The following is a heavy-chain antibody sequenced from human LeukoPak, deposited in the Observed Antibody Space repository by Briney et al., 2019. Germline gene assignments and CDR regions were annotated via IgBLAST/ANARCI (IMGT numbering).Heavy chain of an antibody. J-gene: IGHJ6*02. CDR1: RFTFSVHW. CDR2: ISYDGSNK. V-gene: IGHV3-30*18. D-gene: IGHD3-10*01. Sequence: PGGSLRLSCAASRFTFSVHWMHWVRQAPGKGLEWGAVISYDGSNKYYADSVKGRFTISRDNSKNTLYLQMNSLRAEDTAVYYCAKDRIPHYYGSGSYPGAHYYYYGMDVWGQGTTVTVSS. CDR3: AKDRIPHYYGSGSYPGAHYYYYGMDV.